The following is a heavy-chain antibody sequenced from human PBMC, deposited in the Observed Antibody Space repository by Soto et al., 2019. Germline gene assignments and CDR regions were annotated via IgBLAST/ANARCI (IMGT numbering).Heavy chain of an antibody. CDR2: IVVGSGNT. CDR1: GFTFTSSA. D-gene: IGHD2-8*01. CDR3: ARDRDIVLMVSDTLVPSWWFDP. V-gene: IGHV1-58*01. Sequence: GASVKVSCKASGFTFTSSAVQWVRQARGQRLEWIGWIVVGSGNTNYAQKFQERVTITADESTSTAYMELSSLRSEDTAVYYCARDRDIVLMVSDTLVPSWWFDPWGQGTLVTVSS. J-gene: IGHJ5*02.